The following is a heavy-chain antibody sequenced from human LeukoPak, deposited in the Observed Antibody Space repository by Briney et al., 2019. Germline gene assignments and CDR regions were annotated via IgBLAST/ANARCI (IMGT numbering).Heavy chain of an antibody. CDR3: AKSRGSSSYFDY. Sequence: GGSLRLSCAASGFTFSSYSMNWVRQAPGKGLEWVSSISSSSSCIYYADSVKGRFTISRDNSKNTLYLQMNSLRAEDTAVYYCAKSRGSSSYFDYWGQGTLVTVSS. D-gene: IGHD6-13*01. V-gene: IGHV3-21*04. CDR1: GFTFSSYS. CDR2: ISSSSSCI. J-gene: IGHJ4*02.